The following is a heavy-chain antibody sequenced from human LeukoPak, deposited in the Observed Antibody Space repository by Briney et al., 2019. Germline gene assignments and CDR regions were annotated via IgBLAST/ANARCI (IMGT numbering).Heavy chain of an antibody. V-gene: IGHV1-69*13. CDR3: ARDSSSSNYYYYYMDV. J-gene: IGHJ6*03. D-gene: IGHD6-6*01. CDR2: IIPIFGTA. Sequence: SVKVSCKASGYTFTSYDINWVRQAPGQGLEWMGGIIPIFGTANYAQKFQGRVTITADESTSTAYMELSSLRSEDTAVYYCARDSSSSNYYYYYMDVWGKGTTVTVSS. CDR1: GYTFTSYD.